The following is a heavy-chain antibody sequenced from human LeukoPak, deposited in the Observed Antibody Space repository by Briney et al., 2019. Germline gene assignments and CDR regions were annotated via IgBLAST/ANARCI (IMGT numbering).Heavy chain of an antibody. CDR2: IIPILGIA. CDR1: GGTFSSYA. J-gene: IGHJ6*02. Sequence: SVKVSCKASGGTFSSYAISWVRQAPGQGLEWMGRIIPILGIANYAQKFQGRVTITADKSTSTAYMELSSLRSEDTAVYYCARDTPTPGYDILTAMSMDVWGQGTTVTVSS. V-gene: IGHV1-69*04. CDR3: ARDTPTPGYDILTAMSMDV. D-gene: IGHD3-9*01.